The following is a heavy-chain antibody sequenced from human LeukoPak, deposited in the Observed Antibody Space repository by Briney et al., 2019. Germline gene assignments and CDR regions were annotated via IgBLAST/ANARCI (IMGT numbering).Heavy chain of an antibody. CDR3: TKGVVAATNAAYYGMDV. D-gene: IGHD2-15*01. CDR1: GFTFSNYG. Sequence: GGSLRLSCAASGFTFSNYGMHWVRQAPGKGLEWVAVISYDESDKYYADSVKGRFTISRDNSKNTLYLQMNSLRPEDTAVYYCTKGVVAATNAAYYGMDVWGQGTTVTVSS. J-gene: IGHJ6*02. CDR2: ISYDESDK. V-gene: IGHV3-30*18.